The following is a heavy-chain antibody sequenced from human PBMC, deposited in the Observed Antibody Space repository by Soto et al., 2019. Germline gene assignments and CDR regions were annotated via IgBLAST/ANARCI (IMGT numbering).Heavy chain of an antibody. D-gene: IGHD3-10*01. V-gene: IGHV4-4*07. CDR1: GASISGFY. J-gene: IGHJ3*01. CDR2: IYATGST. CDR3: ARGGRDGFDL. Sequence: PXETLSLTCTVSGASISGFYWSWIRKSAGKGLEWIGRIYATGSTNIHPSLKSRVVMSVDTAKNQFSLKLTSATAADTAVYHCARGGRDGFDLWGQGTMVTVSS.